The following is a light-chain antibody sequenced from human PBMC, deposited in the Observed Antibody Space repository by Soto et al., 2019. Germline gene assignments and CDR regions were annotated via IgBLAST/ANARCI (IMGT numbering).Light chain of an antibody. CDR3: QSYDNSLSGSEV. CDR2: GIF. V-gene: IGLV1-40*01. CDR1: SSNIGAGYD. Sequence: QSVLTQPRSVSGSPGQRVTSSCTGSSSNIGAGYDVHWYQQLPGAAPTLLIFGIFNRPSGVSERFSGSRSGASASLVIAGLQAEEEADYFCQSYDNSLSGSEVFGTGTKVTVL. J-gene: IGLJ1*01.